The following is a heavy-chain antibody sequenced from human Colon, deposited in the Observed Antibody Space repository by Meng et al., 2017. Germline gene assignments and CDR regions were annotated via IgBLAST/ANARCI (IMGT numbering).Heavy chain of an antibody. V-gene: IGHV3-15*01. Sequence: GESLKISCAASGFTFSKAWMSWVRQPPGKGLEWVGRIKSNSDGGTTDYVAPVKDRFTISRDDSKTTLYLQMNGLKAEDTAVYYCVIGGGVRGVKGFENWGQGTLVTVSS. D-gene: IGHD3-10*01. CDR2: IKSNSDGGTT. CDR3: VIGGGVRGVKGFEN. CDR1: GFTFSKAW. J-gene: IGHJ4*02.